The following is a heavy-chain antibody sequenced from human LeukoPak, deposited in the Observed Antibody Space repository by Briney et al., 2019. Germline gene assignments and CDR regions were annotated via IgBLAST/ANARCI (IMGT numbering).Heavy chain of an antibody. Sequence: GGSLRLSCAASGFTFSSYWMSWVRQAPGKGLEWVANIKQDGSEKYYVDSVKGRFTISRDNAKNSLYLQMNSLRAEDTAVYYCARLPAYYDFWSGYSHYYYYMDVWGKGTTVTVS. CDR2: IKQDGSEK. D-gene: IGHD3-3*01. CDR3: ARLPAYYDFWSGYSHYYYYMDV. CDR1: GFTFSSYW. V-gene: IGHV3-7*01. J-gene: IGHJ6*03.